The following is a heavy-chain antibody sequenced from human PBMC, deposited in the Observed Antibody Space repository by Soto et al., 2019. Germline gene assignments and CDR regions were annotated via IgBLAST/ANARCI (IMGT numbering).Heavy chain of an antibody. CDR1: GFTFSVFW. CDR3: TRHGSGDYFLFDP. CDR2: ASPDGTRT. Sequence: GSLRLSCAASGFTFSVFWMHWVRQAPGKGLVWVSRASPDGTRTSYADSVKGRFAISRDNAKNTLYMEMNSLRAEDTAVYYCTRHGSGDYFLFDPWGQGTLVTVSS. J-gene: IGHJ5*02. D-gene: IGHD4-17*01. V-gene: IGHV3-74*01.